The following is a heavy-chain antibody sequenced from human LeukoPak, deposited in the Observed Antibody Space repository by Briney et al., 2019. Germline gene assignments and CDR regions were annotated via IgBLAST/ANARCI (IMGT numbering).Heavy chain of an antibody. V-gene: IGHV3-11*01. J-gene: IGHJ6*02. Sequence: GGSLRLSCAASGFTFSDYYMSWIRQAPGTGLEWVSYISPTGNSIYYADSVKGRFTISRDNAKNSLSLQMNSLRAEDTAVYYCARGHYGMDVWGQGTTVTVSS. CDR1: GFTFSDYY. CDR3: ARGHYGMDV. CDR2: ISPTGNSI.